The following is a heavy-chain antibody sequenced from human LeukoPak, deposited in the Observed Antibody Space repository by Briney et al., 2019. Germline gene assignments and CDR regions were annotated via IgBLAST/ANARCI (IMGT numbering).Heavy chain of an antibody. CDR1: GGSISTSSYY. CDR2: IYNSGST. J-gene: IGHJ5*02. Sequence: SETLSLTCTVSGGSISTSSYYWGWIRQPPGKGLEWIGSIYNSGSTYYNPSLKSPVTISVDTSKNQFSLKLSSVTAADTAVYYCARSPYDFWSGGFDPWGQGTLVTVSS. CDR3: ARSPYDFWSGGFDP. D-gene: IGHD3-3*01. V-gene: IGHV4-39*07.